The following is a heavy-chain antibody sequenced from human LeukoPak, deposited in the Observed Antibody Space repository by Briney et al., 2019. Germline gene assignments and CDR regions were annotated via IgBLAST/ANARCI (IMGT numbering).Heavy chain of an antibody. V-gene: IGHV3-74*01. CDR2: INSDGSRT. Sequence: GGSLRLSCAASGFTFSTYWMHWVRQAPGKGLVWVSRINSDGSRTTYADSVKGRFAISRDNAKNTLYLQMNSLRTEDTAVYYCARPETQYSSGLDGFDIWGQGTMVTVSS. J-gene: IGHJ3*02. CDR1: GFTFSTYW. CDR3: ARPETQYSSGLDGFDI. D-gene: IGHD6-19*01.